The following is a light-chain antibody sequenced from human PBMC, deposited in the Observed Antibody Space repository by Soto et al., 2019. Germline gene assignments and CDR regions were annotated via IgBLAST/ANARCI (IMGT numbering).Light chain of an antibody. CDR1: QSISSW. CDR2: KAS. Sequence: DIQMTQSPSTLSASVGDRVTITCRASQSISSWLAWYQQKPGKAPKLLIYKASSLESGVPSRFNDSGSGTDFTLTISSLQHDDFATYYCQQYSSYSTFGQGTKVEIK. CDR3: QQYSSYST. V-gene: IGKV1-5*03. J-gene: IGKJ1*01.